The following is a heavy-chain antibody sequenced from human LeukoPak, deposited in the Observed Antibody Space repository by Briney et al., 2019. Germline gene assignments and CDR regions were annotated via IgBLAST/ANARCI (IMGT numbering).Heavy chain of an antibody. CDR3: ARVYCSSTSSLNWFDP. CDR1: GGSISSGGYY. CDR2: IYYSGST. Sequence: SETLSLTCTVSGGSISSGGYYWSWIRQHPGKGLEWIGYIYYSGSTYYNPSLKSRVTISVDTSKNQFSLKLSSVTAADTAVYYCARVYCSSTSSLNWFDPWGQGTLVTVSS. V-gene: IGHV4-31*03. J-gene: IGHJ5*02. D-gene: IGHD2-2*01.